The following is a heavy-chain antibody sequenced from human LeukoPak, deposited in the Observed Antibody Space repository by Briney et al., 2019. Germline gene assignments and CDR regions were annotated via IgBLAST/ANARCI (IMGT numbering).Heavy chain of an antibody. D-gene: IGHD3-22*01. CDR2: ITSRSSYI. CDR1: GLTFSDYI. V-gene: IGHV3-21*01. J-gene: IGHJ4*02. Sequence: GGSLRLSCAASGLTFSDYIMNWVRQAPGKGLEWVSSITSRSSYIYYADSVKGRFTISRDNAKNSLFLQMNNLRVEDTAVYYCARSGESSSYLPYDYWGQGTLVTVSS. CDR3: ARSGESSSYLPYDY.